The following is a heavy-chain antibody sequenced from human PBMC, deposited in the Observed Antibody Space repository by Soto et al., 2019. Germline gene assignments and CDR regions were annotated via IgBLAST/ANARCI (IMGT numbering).Heavy chain of an antibody. Sequence: GESLKISCAASGFTFSSYGMHWVRQAPGKGLEWVAVIWYDGSNKYYADSVKGRFTISRDNSKNTLYLQMNSLRAEDTAVYYCARVAARLYYYYGMDVWGQGTTVTVSS. V-gene: IGHV3-33*01. J-gene: IGHJ6*02. CDR2: IWYDGSNK. D-gene: IGHD6-6*01. CDR1: GFTFSSYG. CDR3: ARVAARLYYYYGMDV.